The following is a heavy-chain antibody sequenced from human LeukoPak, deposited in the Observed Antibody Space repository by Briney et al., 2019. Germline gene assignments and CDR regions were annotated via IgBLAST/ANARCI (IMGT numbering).Heavy chain of an antibody. Sequence: PGGSLRLSCAASGFIFSNYAIHWVRQAPGKGLEWVSAISGSGGSTYYADSVKGRFTISRDNAKNSLYLQMNSLRAEDTAVYYCARDWGTKIDYWGQGTLVTVSS. CDR3: ARDWGTKIDY. CDR2: ISGSGGST. D-gene: IGHD3-16*01. J-gene: IGHJ4*02. CDR1: GFIFSNYA. V-gene: IGHV3-23*01.